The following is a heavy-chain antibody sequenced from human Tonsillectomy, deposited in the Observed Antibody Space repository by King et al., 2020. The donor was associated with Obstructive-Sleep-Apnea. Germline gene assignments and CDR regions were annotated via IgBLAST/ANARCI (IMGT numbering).Heavy chain of an antibody. CDR2: IYYSGST. Sequence: VQLQESGPGLVKPSQTLSLTCTVSGGSISSGDYYWSWIRQPPGKGLEWIGYIYYSGSTYYNQSLKSRVTISVDTSKNQFSLKLSSVAAADTAVYYCARIRTFYYYGSGSYYKEGDYWGQGTLVTVSS. D-gene: IGHD3-10*01. J-gene: IGHJ4*02. V-gene: IGHV4-30-4*01. CDR1: GGSISSGDYY. CDR3: ARIRTFYYYGSGSYYKEGDY.